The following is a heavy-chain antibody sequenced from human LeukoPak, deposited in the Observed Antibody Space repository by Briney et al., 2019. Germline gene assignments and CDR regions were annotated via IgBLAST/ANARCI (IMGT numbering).Heavy chain of an antibody. D-gene: IGHD6-13*01. CDR2: INYSGST. CDR1: GFTFSSYS. V-gene: IGHV4-59*01. Sequence: PGGSLRLSCAASGFTFSSYSMNWVRQPPGKGLEWIGSINYSGSTIYNPSLKSRVTISVTTSKNQFSLQLSSVTGADTAVYYCARSGGLYTSTWYFHHWGQGTLVTVSS. CDR3: ARSGGLYTSTWYFHH. J-gene: IGHJ1*01.